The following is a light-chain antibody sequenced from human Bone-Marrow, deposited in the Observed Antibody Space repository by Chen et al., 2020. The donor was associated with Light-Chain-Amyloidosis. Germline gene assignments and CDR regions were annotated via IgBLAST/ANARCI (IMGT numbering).Light chain of an antibody. J-gene: IGLJ1*01. CDR2: EVT. V-gene: IGLV2-14*01. CDR1: SSDVGGDNH. Sequence: QSALTQPASVSGSPGQSITISCTGTSSDVGGDNHVSWYQQHPDKAPKLMIYEVTNRPSWVPDRVSGSKSDNTASLTISGLQTDDEADYFCSSYTITNTLVFGSGTRVTVL. CDR3: SSYTITNTLV.